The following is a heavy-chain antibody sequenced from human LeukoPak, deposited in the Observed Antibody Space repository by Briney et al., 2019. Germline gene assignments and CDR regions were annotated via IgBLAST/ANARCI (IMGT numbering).Heavy chain of an antibody. J-gene: IGHJ4*02. V-gene: IGHV3-33*01. CDR1: GFTFSTYG. CDR3: ATDQMYYYGSRSYSPFNH. Sequence: GRSLRLSCAASGFTFSTYGMQWVRQAPGKGLEWVALIWYDGNNKYYADSVKGRFTISRDNSKNTLYLQMNSLRAEDTAVYYCATDQMYYYGSRSYSPFNHWGQGTLVTVSS. D-gene: IGHD3-10*01. CDR2: IWYDGNNK.